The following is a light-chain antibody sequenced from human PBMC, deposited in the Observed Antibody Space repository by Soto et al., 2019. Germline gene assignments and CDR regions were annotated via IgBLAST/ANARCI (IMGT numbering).Light chain of an antibody. CDR3: QQLNSYPLT. Sequence: TPAPATLCASPGERATLSCRASQTINNNVAWYQLKDGQVPRLLIYGASTRATDVPARFSGSGSGTEFTLTISSLQPEDFAAYYCQQLNSYPLTFGGGTKVDIK. CDR2: GAS. J-gene: IGKJ4*01. CDR1: QTINNN. V-gene: IGKV3-15*01.